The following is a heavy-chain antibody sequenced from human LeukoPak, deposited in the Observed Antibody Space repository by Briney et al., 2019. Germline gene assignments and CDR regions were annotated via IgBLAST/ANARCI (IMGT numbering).Heavy chain of an antibody. J-gene: IGHJ4*02. Sequence: PGGSLRLSCAASGFTFSIYSMNWVRQAPGKGLDWVSAISGSGGSTYYADSVKGRFTIFRHNSKNTLYLQMNSLRAEDTDLYYCAKRGRGKVGADDYWGQGTLVTVSS. D-gene: IGHD1-26*01. CDR3: AKRGRGKVGADDY. CDR1: GFTFSIYS. V-gene: IGHV3-23*01. CDR2: ISGSGGST.